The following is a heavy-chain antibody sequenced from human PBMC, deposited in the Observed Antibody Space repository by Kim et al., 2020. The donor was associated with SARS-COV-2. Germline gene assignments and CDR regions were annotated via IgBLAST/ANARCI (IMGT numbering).Heavy chain of an antibody. CDR1: GYSFTSYW. Sequence: GESLKISCKGSGYSFTSYWISWVRQMPGKGLEWMGRIDPSDSYTKYSPSFQGHVTISADKSITTAYLQWSSLEASDTAMYYCARHLGSTNYYDSSALGVGIDYWGQGTLVTVSS. CDR3: ARHLGSTNYYDSSALGVGIDY. J-gene: IGHJ4*02. CDR2: IDPSDSYT. D-gene: IGHD3-22*01. V-gene: IGHV5-10-1*01.